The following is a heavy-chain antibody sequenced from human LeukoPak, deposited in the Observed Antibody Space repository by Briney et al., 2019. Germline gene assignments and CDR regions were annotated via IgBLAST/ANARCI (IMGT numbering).Heavy chain of an antibody. CDR1: GFTFSSYG. CDR3: ARVLYSWNDVVDY. V-gene: IGHV3-74*01. D-gene: IGHD1-20*01. CDR2: ISSDGGTT. Sequence: PGGSLRLSCVASGFTFSSYGMHWVRQAPGKGLAWVSRISSDGGTTNYADSVKSRFTISRDNAKNTLYLQMNSLRAEDTAVYYCARVLYSWNDVVDYWGQGTLVTVSS. J-gene: IGHJ4*02.